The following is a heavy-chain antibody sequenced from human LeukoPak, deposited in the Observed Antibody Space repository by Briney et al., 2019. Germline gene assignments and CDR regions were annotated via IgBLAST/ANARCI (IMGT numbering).Heavy chain of an antibody. D-gene: IGHD4/OR15-4a*01. CDR2: IRYDGSNK. J-gene: IGHJ4*02. V-gene: IGHV3-30*02. Sequence: PGGSLRLSCAASGFTFSTYGMHWARQAPGKGLEWVAFIRYDGSNKYYADSVKGRFTISRDNSKNTLYLQMNSLRAEDTAVYYCAKAPPVITTYFDYWGQGTLVTVSS. CDR3: AKAPPVITTYFDY. CDR1: GFTFSTYG.